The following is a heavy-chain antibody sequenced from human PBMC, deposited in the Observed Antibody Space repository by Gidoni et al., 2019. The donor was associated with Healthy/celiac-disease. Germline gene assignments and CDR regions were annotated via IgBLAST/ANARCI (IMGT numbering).Heavy chain of an antibody. CDR1: GCTFRTYA. CDR3: AKGGLQLWSHNYYFDY. V-gene: IGHV3-23*01. J-gene: IGHJ4*02. D-gene: IGHD5-18*01. Sequence: EVQLLESGGGLVQPGGCLRLSLADSGCTFRTYAMRWVRQAPEKGLDWVSASSGSGGSTYYADSVKGRFTISRDNSKNTLYLQMNSLRAEDTAVYYCAKGGLQLWSHNYYFDYWGQGTLVTVSS. CDR2: SSGSGGST.